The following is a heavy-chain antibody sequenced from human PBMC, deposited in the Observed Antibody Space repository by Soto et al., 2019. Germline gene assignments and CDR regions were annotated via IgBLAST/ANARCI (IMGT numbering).Heavy chain of an antibody. J-gene: IGHJ4*02. CDR1: GFTFSSYA. V-gene: IGHV3-30-3*01. CDR3: ARARRGGHRNSFGY. D-gene: IGHD2-15*01. CDR2: ISYDGSNK. Sequence: QVQLVESGGGVVQPGRSLRLSCAASGFTFSSYAMHWVRQAPGKGLEWVAVISYDGSNKYYADSVKGRFTISRDNSKNTRYLQMDSLRAEDTAVYYCARARRGGHRNSFGYWGQGTLVPVSS.